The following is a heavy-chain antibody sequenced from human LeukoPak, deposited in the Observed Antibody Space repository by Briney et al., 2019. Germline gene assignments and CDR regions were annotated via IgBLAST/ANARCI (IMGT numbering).Heavy chain of an antibody. J-gene: IGHJ4*02. V-gene: IGHV4-59*01. CDR1: GGSLSSYY. D-gene: IGHD5-12*01. Sequence: KPSETLSLTCSVSGGSLSSYYWSWIRQPPGEGREGIGHFYYSGSTNYTPSLKSRVTISVDTSKNQFSLKLSSVTAADTAVYYCARDANRGYSGYDGGYFDYWGQGTLVTVSS. CDR3: ARDANRGYSGYDGGYFDY. CDR2: FYYSGST.